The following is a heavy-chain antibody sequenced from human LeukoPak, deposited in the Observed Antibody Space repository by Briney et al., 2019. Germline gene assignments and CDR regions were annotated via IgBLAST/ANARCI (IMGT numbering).Heavy chain of an antibody. D-gene: IGHD6-13*01. CDR2: IKTKTDGGTA. CDR3: TTTDNIAAAN. Sequence: PGGSLRLSRAASGFTFNNAWMSWVRQAPGRGLEWVGRIKTKTDGGTADYAAPVKGRFTISRDDSKNTLYLQMNSLKTEDTAVYYCTTTDNIAAANWGQGTLVTVSS. CDR1: GFTFNNAW. V-gene: IGHV3-15*01. J-gene: IGHJ4*02.